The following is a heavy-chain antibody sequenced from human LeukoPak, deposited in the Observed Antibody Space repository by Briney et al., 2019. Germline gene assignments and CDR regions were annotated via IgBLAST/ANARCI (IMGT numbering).Heavy chain of an antibody. J-gene: IGHJ4*02. CDR1: GGAFSSYA. V-gene: IGHV1-69*06. CDR2: IIPTFGTA. D-gene: IGHD5-18*01. Sequence: ASVKVSCKASGGAFSSYAMSWVRQAPGQGLEWMGGIIPTFGTANYAQKFQGRVTITADKSTSTAYMELSSLRSEDTAVYYCVRYSYGNDYFDYWGQATLVTVSS. CDR3: VRYSYGNDYFDY.